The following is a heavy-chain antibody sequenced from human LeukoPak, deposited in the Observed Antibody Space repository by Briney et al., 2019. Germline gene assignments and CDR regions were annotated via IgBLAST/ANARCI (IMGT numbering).Heavy chain of an antibody. J-gene: IGHJ4*02. V-gene: IGHV3-23*01. Sequence: GGSLRLSCAASGFTFSTYRMSWVRQAPRKGLEGVSVIFGCGTTTYYADSVTGRFTISRDNSKNTLYLQMHSLRVEDTAVYYCAKDQRPDSGYDIDYWGQGTLVTVSS. CDR3: AKDQRPDSGYDIDY. CDR1: GFTFSTYR. D-gene: IGHD5-12*01. CDR2: IFGCGTTT.